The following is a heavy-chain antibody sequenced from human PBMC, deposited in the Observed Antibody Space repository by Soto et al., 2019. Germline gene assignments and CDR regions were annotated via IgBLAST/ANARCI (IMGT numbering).Heavy chain of an antibody. V-gene: IGHV4-59*01. CDR1: GASISNYY. CDR3: VRSGQTFGGVI. J-gene: IGHJ4*02. Sequence: SETLSLTCTVSGASISNYYGSWIRQPPGKGLEWIAFIYSSGSANYNSSLMSRATISVDTYNNQFSLLLTSVTAADTAVYYCVRSGQTFGGVIWGRGTLVTVSS. D-gene: IGHD3-16*01. CDR2: IYSSGSA.